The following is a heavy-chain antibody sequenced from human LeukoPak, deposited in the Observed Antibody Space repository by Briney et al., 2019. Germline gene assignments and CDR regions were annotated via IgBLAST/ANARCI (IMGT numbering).Heavy chain of an antibody. V-gene: IGHV4-59*01. Sequence: PSETLSLTCTVSGGSISSYYWSWIRQPPGKGLEWIGYIYYSGSTNYNPSLKSRVTISVDTSKNQFSLKLSSVTAADTAVYYCAGGRGYSYEYGMDVWGQGTTVTVSS. CDR3: AGGRGYSYEYGMDV. D-gene: IGHD5-18*01. CDR2: IYYSGST. J-gene: IGHJ6*02. CDR1: GGSISSYY.